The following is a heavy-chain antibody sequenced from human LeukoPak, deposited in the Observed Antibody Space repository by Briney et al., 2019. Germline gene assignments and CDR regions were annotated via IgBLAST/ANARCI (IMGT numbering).Heavy chain of an antibody. CDR2: LSSSGTT. D-gene: IGHD2-8*02. J-gene: IGHJ2*01. Sequence: SETLSLTCTVSGGSITSSYWNWIRQPAGRGLEWIGRLSSSGTTYNPSLKSRVTMSLDTSKNQFSLRLRSVTAADTAVYYCARDQGIGVYWYWYFDLWGRGTLITVSS. CDR1: GGSITSSY. CDR3: ARDQGIGVYWYWYFDL. V-gene: IGHV4-4*07.